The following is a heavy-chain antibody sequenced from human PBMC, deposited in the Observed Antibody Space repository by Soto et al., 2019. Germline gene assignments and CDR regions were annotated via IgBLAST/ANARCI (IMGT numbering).Heavy chain of an antibody. V-gene: IGHV2-5*02. D-gene: IGHD3-10*01. J-gene: IGHJ6*02. Sequence: QITLKESGPTLVKPTQTLTLTCTFSGFSLSTSGVGVGWIRQPPGKAVEWLALIYWDDDKRYSPSLKSRLTITKDTSKNQVVLTMTNMDPVDTATYYCARHTYYYGSGSYPNYYYYGMDVWGQGTTVTVSS. CDR2: IYWDDDK. CDR3: ARHTYYYGSGSYPNYYYYGMDV. CDR1: GFSLSTSGVG.